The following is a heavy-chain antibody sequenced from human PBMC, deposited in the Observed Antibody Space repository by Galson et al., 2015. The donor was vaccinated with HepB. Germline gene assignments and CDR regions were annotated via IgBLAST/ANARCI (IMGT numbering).Heavy chain of an antibody. Sequence: SLRLSCAASGFTFSSYAMHWVRQAPGKGLEWVAIIWNDGSRQDYADSVKGRFTISRDNYKNILYLQMNNLRDEDTAVYYCARLFHGNFVGGLDPWGQGTLVTVSS. CDR1: GFTFSSYA. V-gene: IGHV3-33*08. CDR3: ARLFHGNFVGGLDP. J-gene: IGHJ5*02. D-gene: IGHD3-10*01. CDR2: IWNDGSRQ.